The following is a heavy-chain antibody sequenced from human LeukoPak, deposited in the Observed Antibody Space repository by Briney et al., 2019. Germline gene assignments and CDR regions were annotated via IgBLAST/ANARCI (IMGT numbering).Heavy chain of an antibody. Sequence: GGSLRLSCAASGFSFSSYAMNWVRQAPGKGLEWVSIIFGAGKNTTYYADSVKGRFTVSRDNSKNTLYLQMNSLRAEDTAVYYCASYNWNSTYYYYYMDVWGKGTTVTVSS. CDR1: GFSFSSYA. D-gene: IGHD1-7*01. CDR2: IFGAGKNTT. J-gene: IGHJ6*03. CDR3: ASYNWNSTYYYYYMDV. V-gene: IGHV3-23*03.